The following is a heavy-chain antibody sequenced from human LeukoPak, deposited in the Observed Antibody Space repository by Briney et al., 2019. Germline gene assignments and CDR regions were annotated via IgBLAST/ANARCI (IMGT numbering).Heavy chain of an antibody. Sequence: SETLSLTCTVSGRSISSYYWSWIRQPPGKGPEWIGYIYYSGSTNYNPSLKSRVTISVDTSKNQFSLKLSSVTAADTAVYYCARVRTAVALSYYHYMDVWGKGTMVTVSS. V-gene: IGHV4-59*01. J-gene: IGHJ6*03. CDR2: IYYSGST. CDR3: ARVRTAVALSYYHYMDV. D-gene: IGHD4-11*01. CDR1: GRSISSYY.